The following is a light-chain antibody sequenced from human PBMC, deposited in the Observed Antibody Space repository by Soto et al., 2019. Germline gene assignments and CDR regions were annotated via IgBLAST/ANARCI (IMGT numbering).Light chain of an antibody. J-gene: IGLJ3*02. Sequence: QSVLTQPPSASGTPGQRVTISCSGSRSNIGSYTVNWYQQLPGTAPKLLMFNDDKRPSGVPDRFSGSRSGTSASLAISGLQSDDEAVYFCSTWDDSLNGWVFGGGTKLTVL. CDR2: NDD. CDR3: STWDDSLNGWV. V-gene: IGLV1-44*01. CDR1: RSNIGSYT.